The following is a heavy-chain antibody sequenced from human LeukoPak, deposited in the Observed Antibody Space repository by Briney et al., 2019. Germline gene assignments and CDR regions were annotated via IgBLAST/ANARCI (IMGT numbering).Heavy chain of an antibody. Sequence: AGGSLTLSCAASGFTVSSNYMSWVRQAPGKGLEWVSVIYSGGSTYYADSVKGRFTISRDNSKNTLYLQMNSLRAEDTAVYYCASNLRATVTNPYYCYYGMDVWGQGTTVTVSS. CDR2: IYSGGST. D-gene: IGHD4-17*01. V-gene: IGHV3-66*01. J-gene: IGHJ6*02. CDR1: GFTVSSNY. CDR3: ASNLRATVTNPYYCYYGMDV.